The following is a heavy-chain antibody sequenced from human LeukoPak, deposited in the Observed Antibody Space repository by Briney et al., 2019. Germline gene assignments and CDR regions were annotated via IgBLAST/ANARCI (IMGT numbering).Heavy chain of an antibody. V-gene: IGHV3-23*01. Sequence: PGGSLRLSCAASGFTFTDYYMSWIRQAPRKWLEWVSAISASGGTTYYADSVKGWFSISRDNSENTLYLQMNSMRAEDTAIYYCANKYGSWSYYIGWGQRTMVTVST. CDR3: ANKYGSWSYYIG. D-gene: IGHD3-10*01. J-gene: IGHJ4*02. CDR2: ISASGGTT. CDR1: GFTFTDYY.